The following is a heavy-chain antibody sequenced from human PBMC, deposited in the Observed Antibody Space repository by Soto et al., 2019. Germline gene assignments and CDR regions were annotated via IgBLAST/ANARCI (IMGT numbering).Heavy chain of an antibody. Sequence: VGSLRVRWGALGCTFSRYSMNWVRQAPGKGLEWVSSISSSSSYIYYADSVKGRFTISRDNAKNSLYLQMNSLRAEDTAVYYCARDSKVVPAAICFYWGQGTLVTVSS. V-gene: IGHV3-21*01. J-gene: IGHJ4*02. CDR2: ISSSSSYI. CDR3: ARDSKVVPAAICFY. D-gene: IGHD2-2*01. CDR1: GCTFSRYS.